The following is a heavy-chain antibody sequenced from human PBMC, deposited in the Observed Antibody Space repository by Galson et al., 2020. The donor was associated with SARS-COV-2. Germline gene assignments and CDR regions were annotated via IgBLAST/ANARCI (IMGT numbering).Heavy chain of an antibody. CDR2: INPHSGGT. CDR3: ARDAEDIVVVPAATIDY. Sequence: ASVKVSCTASGYTFTGYYLHWVRQAHGHGLEWMGWINPHSGGTNYEQKFQGRVTMTRDTSISTAYMELSRLRSDDTAVYYCARDAEDIVVVPAATIDYWGQGTLVTVSS. D-gene: IGHD2-2*01. V-gene: IGHV1-2*02. CDR1: GYTFTGYY. J-gene: IGHJ4*02.